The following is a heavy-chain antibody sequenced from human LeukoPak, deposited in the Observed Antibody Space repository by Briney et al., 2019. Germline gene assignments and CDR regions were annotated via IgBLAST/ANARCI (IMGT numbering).Heavy chain of an antibody. CDR3: ARVGDEIDY. V-gene: IGHV1-8*01. D-gene: IGHD2-21*02. CDR1: GYTFTSYD. CDR2: MSPNSGDT. J-gene: IGHJ4*02. Sequence: ASVKVSCKASGYTFTSYDFNWVRQATGQRPEWMGWMSPNSGDTGYAQKFQDRVTMTRNTSISTAYMELSSLRSDDTAVYYCARVGDEIDYWGQGTLVTVSS.